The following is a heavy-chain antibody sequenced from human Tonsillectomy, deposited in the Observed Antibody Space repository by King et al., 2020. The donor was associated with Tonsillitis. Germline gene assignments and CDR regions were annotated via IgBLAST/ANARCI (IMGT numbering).Heavy chain of an antibody. CDR1: GYTFTNYG. D-gene: IGHD1/OR15-1a*01. V-gene: IGHV1-18*04. J-gene: IGHJ3*02. CDR3: ARDRQPHRPEQHNDAFDI. CDR2: ISAYNGNT. Sequence: QLVQSGAEVKKPGASVKVSCKASGYTFTNYGISWVRQAPGQGLEWMGWISAYNGNTNYAQKLQGRVTMTTDTSTSTAYMELRSLRSDDTAVYYCARDRQPHRPEQHNDAFDIWGQGTMVTVSS.